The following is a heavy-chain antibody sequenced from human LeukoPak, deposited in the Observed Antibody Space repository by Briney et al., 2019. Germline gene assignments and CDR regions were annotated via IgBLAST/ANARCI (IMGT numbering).Heavy chain of an antibody. CDR2: ISGSGGTT. CDR1: GFTFSSYL. D-gene: IGHD3-22*01. Sequence: GGSLRLSCAASGFTFSSYLMNWVRQAPGKGLEWVAAISGSGGTTYYADSVKGRFTISRDNSKNTLYLQMNSLRVEDTAVYYCAKDIKYYYDSSGYYLDFQHWGQGTLVTVSS. V-gene: IGHV3-23*01. CDR3: AKDIKYYYDSSGYYLDFQH. J-gene: IGHJ1*01.